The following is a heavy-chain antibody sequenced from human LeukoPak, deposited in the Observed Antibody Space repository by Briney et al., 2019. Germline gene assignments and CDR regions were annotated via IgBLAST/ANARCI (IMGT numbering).Heavy chain of an antibody. J-gene: IGHJ4*02. CDR2: INAGNGNT. Sequence: ASVTVSCTASGYTFTSYAMHWVRQAPGQRLEWMGWINAGNGNTKYSQKFQGRVTITRDTSASTAYMELSSLRSEDTAVYYCATRIAAAGLGLWGQGTLVTVSS. CDR1: GYTFTSYA. V-gene: IGHV1-3*01. D-gene: IGHD6-13*01. CDR3: ATRIAAAGLGL.